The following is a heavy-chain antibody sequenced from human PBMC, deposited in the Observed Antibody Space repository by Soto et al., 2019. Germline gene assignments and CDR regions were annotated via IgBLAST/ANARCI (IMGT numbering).Heavy chain of an antibody. CDR3: ASWLKEAGIGGNSYYGMDV. V-gene: IGHV1-69*12. Sequence: QVQLVQSGAEVKKPGSSVKVSCKASGGTFSNYAFSWVRQAPGQGLEWLGGIMPIFGRADYAQKFRGRVTVTADESTSTAQRELSSLRSEDTAVYYCASWLKEAGIGGNSYYGMDVWGQGTTVTVSS. CDR1: GGTFSNYA. D-gene: IGHD6-19*01. J-gene: IGHJ6*02. CDR2: IMPIFGRA.